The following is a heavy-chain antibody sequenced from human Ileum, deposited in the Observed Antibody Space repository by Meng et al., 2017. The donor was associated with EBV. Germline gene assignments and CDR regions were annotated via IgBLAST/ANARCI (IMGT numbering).Heavy chain of an antibody. CDR1: RVSVSNYRAA. CDR2: TYYRYKWYN. CDR3: ARDSSSSAYSPFDY. D-gene: IGHD3-22*01. Sequence: GAAPMQPPHTPSPTCVSSRVSVSNYRAALSWTMQSPSRGLEWMGRTYYRYKWYNDYAVSVKSRITINPDTSKNQFSLQLNSVTPEDTAVYYCARDSSSSAYSPFDYWGQGTLVTVSS. V-gene: IGHV6-1*01. J-gene: IGHJ4*02.